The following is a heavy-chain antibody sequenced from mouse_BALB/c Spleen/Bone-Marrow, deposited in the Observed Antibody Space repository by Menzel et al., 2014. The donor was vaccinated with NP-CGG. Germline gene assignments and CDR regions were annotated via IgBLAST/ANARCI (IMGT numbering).Heavy chain of an antibody. CDR1: GYAFSNCW. D-gene: IGHD3-1*01. J-gene: IGHJ4*01. CDR3: ARSGVLFYAMDY. V-gene: IGHV1-80*01. Sequence: QVQLQQPGAELVRPGSSVKISCKASGYAFSNCWMNWVKQRPGQGLEWIGQIYPGDGDTNYNGKFKGKATLTADKSSSTAYMQLSSLTSEDSAVYFCARSGVLFYAMDYWGQGTSVTVSS. CDR2: IYPGDGDT.